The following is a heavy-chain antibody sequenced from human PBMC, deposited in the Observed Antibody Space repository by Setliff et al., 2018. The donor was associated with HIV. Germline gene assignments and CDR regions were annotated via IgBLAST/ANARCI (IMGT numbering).Heavy chain of an antibody. CDR1: GFTLSTFS. CDR2: ISSKDGST. Sequence: GGSLRLSCAVSGFTLSTFSMSWVRQAPGKGLEWVSAISSKDGSTYYADSVKGRFTISRDNAKNSLYLQMNSLRAEDTAVYYCVSPRFYDGTVVWGQGTLVTVSS. V-gene: IGHV3-23*01. J-gene: IGHJ4*02. D-gene: IGHD1-1*01. CDR3: VSPRFYDGTVV.